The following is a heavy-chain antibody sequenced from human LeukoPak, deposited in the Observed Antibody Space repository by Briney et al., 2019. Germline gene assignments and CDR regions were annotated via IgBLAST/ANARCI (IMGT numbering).Heavy chain of an antibody. CDR1: GYTFTGYY. J-gene: IGHJ4*02. CDR2: INPNSGGT. CDR3: ARGYSRFDVGFDY. Sequence: GASAKVSCKASGYTFTGYYMHWVRQAPGQGLEWMGWINPNSGGTNYAQKFQGRVTMTRDTSISTAYMELSRLRSDDTAVYYCARGYSRFDVGFDYWGQGTLVTVSS. D-gene: IGHD6-13*01. V-gene: IGHV1-2*02.